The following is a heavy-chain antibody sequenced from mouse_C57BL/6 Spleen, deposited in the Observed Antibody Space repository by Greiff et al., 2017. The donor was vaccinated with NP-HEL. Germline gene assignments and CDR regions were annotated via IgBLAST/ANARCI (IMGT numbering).Heavy chain of an antibody. CDR2: ISDGGSYT. CDR3: ARDIHYGNYYAMDY. CDR1: GFTFSSYA. D-gene: IGHD2-1*01. Sequence: DVHLVESGGGLVKPGGSLKLSCAASGFTFSSYAMSWVRQTPEKRLEWVATISDGGSYTYYPDNVKGRFTISRDNAKNNLYLQMSHLKSEDTAMDYCARDIHYGNYYAMDYWGQGTSVTVAS. J-gene: IGHJ4*01. V-gene: IGHV5-4*01.